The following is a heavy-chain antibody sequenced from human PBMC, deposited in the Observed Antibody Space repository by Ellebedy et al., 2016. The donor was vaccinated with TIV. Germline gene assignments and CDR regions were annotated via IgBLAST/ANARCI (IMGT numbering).Heavy chain of an antibody. J-gene: IGHJ2*01. D-gene: IGHD1-26*01. CDR2: IYYSGST. V-gene: IGHV4-31*03. CDR1: GGSISSGGYY. CDR3: ASAPLGRNWYFDF. Sequence: MPSETLSLTCTVSGGSISSGGYYWSWIRQHPGKGLEWIGYIYYSGSTYYNPSLKSRVTISVDTSKNQFSLKLSSVTAADTAVYYCASAPLGRNWYFDFWGRGTLITVSA.